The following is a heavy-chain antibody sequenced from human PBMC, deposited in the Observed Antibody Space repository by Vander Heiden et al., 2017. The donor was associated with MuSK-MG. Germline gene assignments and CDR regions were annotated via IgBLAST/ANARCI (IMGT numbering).Heavy chain of an antibody. CDR1: GGSFRSHY. CDR2: VYRTGST. V-gene: IGHV4-59*08. Sequence: QEQLQESGPGLVKPSETLALTCTVSGGSFRSHYWSWIRQPPGKRLEWIANVYRTGSTNYNPTLKSRVAISLDTSKTLFSLMLSSVTAADTAVYYCVRHTAMMNAFDIWGRGTMVTVSS. CDR3: VRHTAMMNAFDI. J-gene: IGHJ3*02. D-gene: IGHD5-18*01.